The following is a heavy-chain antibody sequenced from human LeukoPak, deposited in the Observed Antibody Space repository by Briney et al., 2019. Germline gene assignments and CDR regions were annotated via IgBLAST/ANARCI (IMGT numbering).Heavy chain of an antibody. Sequence: GGSLRLSCAASGFTFSSYWMNWARQAPGKGLEWVSSISSSSSYIYYADSVKGRFTISRDNAKNSLYLQMNSLRAEDTAVYYCAREISRFGELFPYYYYYGMDVWGQGTTVTVSS. D-gene: IGHD3-10*01. CDR1: GFTFSSYW. J-gene: IGHJ6*02. CDR3: AREISRFGELFPYYYYYGMDV. CDR2: ISSSSSYI. V-gene: IGHV3-21*01.